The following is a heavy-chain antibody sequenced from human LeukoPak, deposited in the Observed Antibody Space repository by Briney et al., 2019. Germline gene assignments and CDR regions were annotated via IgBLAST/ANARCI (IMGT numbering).Heavy chain of an antibody. CDR1: GFNFSSYW. Sequence: PGGSLRLSCAASGFNFSSYWMSWVRQAPGKGLEWVANIKQDGSEKYYVDSVKGRFTISRDNAKNSLYLQMNSLRAEDTAVYYCAREGAVVTAIGAFDIWGQGTMVTVSS. D-gene: IGHD2-21*02. CDR3: AREGAVVTAIGAFDI. CDR2: IKQDGSEK. V-gene: IGHV3-7*01. J-gene: IGHJ3*02.